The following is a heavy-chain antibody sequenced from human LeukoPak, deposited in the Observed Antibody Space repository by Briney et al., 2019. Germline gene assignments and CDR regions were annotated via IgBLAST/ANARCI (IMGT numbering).Heavy chain of an antibody. J-gene: IGHJ4*02. CDR3: ARDRGWTVPAAYLDY. V-gene: IGHV3-30*04. Sequence: GGSLRLSCAASGFTFSSYAMHWVRQAPGKGLEWVAVISYDGSNKYYADSVKGRFTISRDNSKNTLYLQMNSLRAEDTAVYYCARDRGWTVPAAYLDYWAREPWSPSPQ. D-gene: IGHD2-2*01. CDR2: ISYDGSNK. CDR1: GFTFSSYA.